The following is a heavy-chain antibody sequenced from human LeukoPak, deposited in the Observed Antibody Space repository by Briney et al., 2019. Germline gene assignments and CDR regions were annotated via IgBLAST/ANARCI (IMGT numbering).Heavy chain of an antibody. D-gene: IGHD3-3*01. J-gene: IGHJ6*02. CDR3: ARAIRGVWSGYPYGMDV. Sequence: ASVKVSCKASGYTFTCYYMHWVRQAPGQGLEWMGWINPNSGGTNYAQKFQGRVTMTRDTSISTAYMGLSRLRSDDTAVYYCARAIRGVWSGYPYGMDVWGQGTTVTVSS. CDR2: INPNSGGT. CDR1: GYTFTCYY. V-gene: IGHV1-2*02.